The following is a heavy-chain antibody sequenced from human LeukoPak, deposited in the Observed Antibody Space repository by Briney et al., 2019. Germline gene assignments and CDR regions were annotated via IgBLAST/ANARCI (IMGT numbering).Heavy chain of an antibody. CDR1: GFTFSSYA. V-gene: IGHV3-23*01. Sequence: GGPLRLSCAASGFTFSSYAMSWVRQAPGKGLEWVSAISGSGGSTYYADSVKGRFTISRDNSKNTLYLQMNSLRAEDTAVYYCAGTITMVRGVTPNFDYWGQGTLVTVSS. CDR3: AGTITMVRGVTPNFDY. CDR2: ISGSGGST. D-gene: IGHD3-10*01. J-gene: IGHJ4*02.